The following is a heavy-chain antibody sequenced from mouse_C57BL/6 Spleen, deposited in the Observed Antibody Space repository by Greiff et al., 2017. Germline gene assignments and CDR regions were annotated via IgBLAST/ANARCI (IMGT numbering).Heavy chain of an antibody. Sequence: QVQLQQSGPELVKPGASVKLSCKASGYTLTSYDINWVKQRPGQGLEWIGWIYPRDGSTKYNEKFKGKATLTVDTSSSTAYMELHSLTSEDSAVYFCARGATTVVAPFDYWGQGTTLTVSS. V-gene: IGHV1-85*01. CDR1: GYTLTSYD. J-gene: IGHJ2*01. CDR3: ARGATTVVAPFDY. CDR2: IYPRDGST. D-gene: IGHD1-1*01.